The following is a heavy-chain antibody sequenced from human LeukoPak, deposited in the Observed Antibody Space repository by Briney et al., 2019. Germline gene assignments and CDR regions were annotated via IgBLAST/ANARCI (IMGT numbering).Heavy chain of an antibody. CDR1: GGTFSTYA. CDR2: VITIIGTA. CDR3: ARDEYCSGTSCYSRGIWFDP. Sequence: SVKVSCKTSGGTFSTYAINWVRQAPGQRLEWMGEVITIIGTANYAQKFQGRVTITADEFLSTAYMELSSLRSEDTAVYFCARDEYCSGTSCYSRGIWFDPWGQGTLDTV. V-gene: IGHV1-69*01. D-gene: IGHD2-15*01. J-gene: IGHJ5*02.